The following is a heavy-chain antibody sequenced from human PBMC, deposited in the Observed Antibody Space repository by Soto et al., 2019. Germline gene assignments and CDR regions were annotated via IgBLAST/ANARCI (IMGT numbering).Heavy chain of an antibody. V-gene: IGHV3-23*01. CDR2: IGVRVT. CDR1: GFTFXXXX. D-gene: IGHD4-17*01. CDR3: AKFRGMTYGEYHLDY. Sequence: QSGGSLRLSCAXXGFTFXXXXXXWVRQAPGKGLYGTPGIGVRVTNFYADSVKGRFTISRNNSKNTLHLQMNSLRTEDMAVYYCAKFRGMTYGEYHLDYWGQGTLVTVSS. J-gene: IGHJ4*02.